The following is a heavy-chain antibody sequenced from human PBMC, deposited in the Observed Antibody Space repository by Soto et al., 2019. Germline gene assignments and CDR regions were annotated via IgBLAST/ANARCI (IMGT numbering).Heavy chain of an antibody. CDR3: ARDTGEYYDILTGYYSDY. CDR1: GYTFTCYG. J-gene: IGHJ4*02. Sequence: GASVKVSCKASGYTFTCYGISWVRQAPGQGLEWMGWISAYNGNTNYAQKLQGRVTMTTDTSTSTAYMELRSLRSDDTAVYYCARDTGEYYDILTGYYSDYWGQGTLVTVSS. D-gene: IGHD3-9*01. V-gene: IGHV1-18*01. CDR2: ISAYNGNT.